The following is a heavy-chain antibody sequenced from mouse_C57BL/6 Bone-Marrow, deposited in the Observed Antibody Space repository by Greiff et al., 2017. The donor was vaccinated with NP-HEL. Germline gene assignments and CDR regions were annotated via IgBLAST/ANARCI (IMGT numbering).Heavy chain of an antibody. CDR1: GFTFSSYA. Sequence: EVMLVESGGGLVKPGGSLKLSCAASGFTFSSYAMSWVRQTPEKRLEWVATISDGGSYTYYPDNVKGRFTISRDNAKNNLYLQMSHLKSEDTAMYYCARRDDYDGYYYAMDYWGQGTSVTVSS. V-gene: IGHV5-4*03. CDR3: ARRDDYDGYYYAMDY. CDR2: ISDGGSYT. D-gene: IGHD2-4*01. J-gene: IGHJ4*01.